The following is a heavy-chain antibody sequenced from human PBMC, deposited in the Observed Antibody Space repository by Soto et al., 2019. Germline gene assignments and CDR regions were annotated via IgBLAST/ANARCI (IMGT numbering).Heavy chain of an antibody. Sequence: PGESLKISCKGSGYSFTSYWISWVRQMPGKGLEWMGRIDPSDSYTNYSPSFQGHVTISADKSISTAYLQWSSLKASDTAMYYCATVGNGPGGRYNWFDPWGQGTLVTVSS. V-gene: IGHV5-10-1*01. J-gene: IGHJ5*02. CDR1: GYSFTSYW. CDR3: ATVGNGPGGRYNWFDP. CDR2: IDPSDSYT. D-gene: IGHD3-16*01.